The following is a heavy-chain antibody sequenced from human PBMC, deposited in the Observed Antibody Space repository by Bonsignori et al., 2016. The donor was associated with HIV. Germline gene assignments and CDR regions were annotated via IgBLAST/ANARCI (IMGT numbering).Heavy chain of an antibody. J-gene: IGHJ4*02. Sequence: GGSLRLSCKVSGYSFTNYWIGWVRQMPGKGLEWLGIIYPGDSHTRYSPSFQGQVTVSADKSISTAYLQWSSLRASDTAIYYCVRQRWGGGDRTPDYWGQGTLVTVSS. V-gene: IGHV5-51*01. D-gene: IGHD2-21*02. CDR2: IYPGDSHT. CDR3: VRQRWGGGDRTPDY. CDR1: GYSFTNYW.